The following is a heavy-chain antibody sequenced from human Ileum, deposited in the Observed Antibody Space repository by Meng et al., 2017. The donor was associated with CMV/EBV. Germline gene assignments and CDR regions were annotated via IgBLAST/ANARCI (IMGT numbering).Heavy chain of an antibody. J-gene: IGHJ4*02. D-gene: IGHD5-12*01. Sequence: LSCAAYGLTFSKWWMHWVRQAPGKGLGWVSRIKTDGSYTTYADSVKGRFTISRDNAKNTLYLQMNSLRVEDTAVYYCVGGGSGYMDYWGQGTLVTVSS. CDR2: IKTDGSYT. CDR1: GLTFSKWW. CDR3: VGGGSGYMDY. V-gene: IGHV3-74*03.